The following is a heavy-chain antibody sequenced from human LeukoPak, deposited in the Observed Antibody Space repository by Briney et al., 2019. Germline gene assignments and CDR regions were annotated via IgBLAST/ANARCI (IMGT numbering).Heavy chain of an antibody. CDR2: VNPNSGNT. CDR3: ARVLYSSSWYADY. D-gene: IGHD6-13*01. Sequence: GASVKVSCKASGYTFTSYDINWVRQATGQGLEWMGWVNPNSGNTGYAQKFQGRVTMTWNTSIHTAYMELSSLRSEDTAVYYCARVLYSSSWYADYWGQGTLVTVSS. CDR1: GYTFTSYD. V-gene: IGHV1-8*01. J-gene: IGHJ4*02.